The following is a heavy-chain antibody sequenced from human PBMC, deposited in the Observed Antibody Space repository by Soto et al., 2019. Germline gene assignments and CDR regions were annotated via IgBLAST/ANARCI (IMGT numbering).Heavy chain of an antibody. CDR3: ARQFSLALDV. CDR1: GGSITSGSYY. Sequence: QLQLQESGPGLVKPSETLSLSCTVSGGSITSGSYYWGWIRQPPGKGLEWIGSIYYSGTTYYNPSLKSRVDISVDTSKNQFSLKLSSVTAADTAVYYCARQFSLALDVWGQGTTVTVSS. J-gene: IGHJ6*02. D-gene: IGHD2-15*01. V-gene: IGHV4-39*01. CDR2: IYYSGTT.